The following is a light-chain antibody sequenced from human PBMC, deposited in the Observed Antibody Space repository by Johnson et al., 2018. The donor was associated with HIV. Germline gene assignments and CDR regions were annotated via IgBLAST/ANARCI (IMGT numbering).Light chain of an antibody. V-gene: IGLV1-51*01. CDR3: GTWDGSLSGYV. Sequence: QAVLTQPPSVSAAPGQRVTISCSGSSFNIGINFVSWYQQLPGTAPKLLIYDNNKRPSGIPGRFSGSKSGTSATLGITGLQTGDEADYYCGTWDGSLSGYVFGTGTKVTAL. J-gene: IGLJ1*01. CDR1: SFNIGINF. CDR2: DNN.